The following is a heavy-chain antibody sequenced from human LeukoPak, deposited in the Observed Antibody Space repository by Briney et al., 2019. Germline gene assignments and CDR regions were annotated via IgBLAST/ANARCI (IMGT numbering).Heavy chain of an antibody. CDR3: AKEVEAFDY. Sequence: TGGSLRLSCTASGFTFSSYAMHWVRQAPGKGLEWVAVISYDGSNKYYADSVKGRFTTSRDNSKNTLFLQMNSLRAEDTAIYYCAKEVEAFDYWGQGTLVTVSS. J-gene: IGHJ4*02. CDR1: GFTFSSYA. V-gene: IGHV3-30-3*01. CDR2: ISYDGSNK.